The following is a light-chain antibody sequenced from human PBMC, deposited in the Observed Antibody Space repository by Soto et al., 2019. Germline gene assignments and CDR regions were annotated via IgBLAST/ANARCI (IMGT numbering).Light chain of an antibody. J-gene: IGLJ3*02. CDR3: TSYVGNDIWV. CDR1: SSDVGAYKY. CDR2: EVT. Sequence: QSALTQPPSASGSPGQSVTISCTGTSSDVGAYKYVSWYQQYPGKAPKLMIYEVTKRPSGVPDRFSGSKSGNTASLTVSGPQGGDEADYYCTSYVGNDIWVFGGGTKLTVL. V-gene: IGLV2-8*01.